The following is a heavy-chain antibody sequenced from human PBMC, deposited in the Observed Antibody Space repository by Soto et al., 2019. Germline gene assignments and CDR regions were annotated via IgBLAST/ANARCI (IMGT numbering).Heavy chain of an antibody. Sequence: GGSLRLSCAASGFTFSSFWMHWVRQAPGKGLVWVSRINSDGGTTSYADSVKGRFSISRDNAKNTLYLQMNSLRAEDTAVYYCARAGVNHGIDYWGQGTLVTVSS. CDR3: ARAGVNHGIDY. J-gene: IGHJ4*02. V-gene: IGHV3-74*01. CDR1: GFTFSSFW. D-gene: IGHD2-8*01. CDR2: INSDGGTT.